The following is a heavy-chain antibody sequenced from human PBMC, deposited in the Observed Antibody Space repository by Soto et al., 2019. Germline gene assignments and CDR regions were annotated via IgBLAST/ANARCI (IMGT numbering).Heavy chain of an antibody. CDR3: ARADYSNYMGSRYYGMDV. Sequence: SETLSLTCTVSGCSISIGGYYWSWILQHPEKGLEWIGYIYYSGSSYYNPSLKSRVTISVDTSKNQFSLKLSSVTAADTAVYYCARADYSNYMGSRYYGMDVWGQGTTVTVSS. CDR1: GCSISIGGYY. V-gene: IGHV4-31*03. D-gene: IGHD4-4*01. CDR2: IYYSGSS. J-gene: IGHJ6*02.